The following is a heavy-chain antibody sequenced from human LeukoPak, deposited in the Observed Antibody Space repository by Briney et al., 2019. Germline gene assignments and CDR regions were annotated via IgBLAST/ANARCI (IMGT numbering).Heavy chain of an antibody. J-gene: IGHJ4*02. D-gene: IGHD4-17*01. Sequence: SGGSLRLSCAASGFTFSSYSMNWVRQAPGKGLEWVSSTSSSSSYIYYADSVKGRFTISRDNAKNSLYLQMNSLRAEDTAVYYCARDNDYGDYTDYWGQGTLVTVSS. CDR1: GFTFSSYS. CDR2: TSSSSSYI. CDR3: ARDNDYGDYTDY. V-gene: IGHV3-21*01.